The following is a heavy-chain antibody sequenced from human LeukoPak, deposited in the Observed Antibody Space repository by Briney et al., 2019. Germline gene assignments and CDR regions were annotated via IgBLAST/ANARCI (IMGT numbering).Heavy chain of an antibody. CDR1: GFTFSSYS. Sequence: GGSLRLSCAAYGFTFSSYSMNWVRQAPGKGLEWVSFISTSSSYIYYADSVKGRFTISRDNSKNTLYLQMNSLRAEDTAVYYCAKDRSYYGSGSYSMSPYYMDVWGKGTTVTISS. CDR2: ISTSSSYI. D-gene: IGHD3-10*01. CDR3: AKDRSYYGSGSYSMSPYYMDV. J-gene: IGHJ6*03. V-gene: IGHV3-21*04.